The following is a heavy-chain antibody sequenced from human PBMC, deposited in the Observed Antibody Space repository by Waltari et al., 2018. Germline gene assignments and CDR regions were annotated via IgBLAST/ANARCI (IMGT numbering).Heavy chain of an antibody. V-gene: IGHV5-51*03. CDR2: IYPGDSDT. CDR3: AKTDREITMVRGVTPDAFDI. D-gene: IGHD3-10*01. Sequence: PPLQSRAEVNQPGASLKTSRQASRYSFTTCWLGCLRPTPRQGPGWMGIIYPGDSDTRYSPSFQGQVTISADKSISTAYLQWSSLKASDTAMYYCAKTDREITMVRGVTPDAFDIWGQGTMVTVSS. CDR1: RYSFTTCW. J-gene: IGHJ3*02.